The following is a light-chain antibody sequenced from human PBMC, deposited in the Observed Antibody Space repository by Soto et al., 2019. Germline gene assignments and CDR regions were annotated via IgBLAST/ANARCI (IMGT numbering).Light chain of an antibody. CDR2: AVS. V-gene: IGLV2-11*01. CDR3: CSYVGGYSYV. J-gene: IGLJ1*01. CDR1: SSDVGDYNS. Sequence: QSALTQPRSVSGSPGQSVTVSCIGTSSDVGDYNSVSWYQQHPGKAPKLMIYAVSKRPSGVPDRFSGSKSGNTASLTISGRQAEDEADYYCCSYVGGYSYVFAIGTKVTVL.